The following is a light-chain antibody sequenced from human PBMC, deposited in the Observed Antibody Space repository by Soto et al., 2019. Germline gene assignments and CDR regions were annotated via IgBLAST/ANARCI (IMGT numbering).Light chain of an antibody. CDR3: ASYTRISTWV. CDR2: EVN. CDR1: SSDVGAYNY. V-gene: IGLV2-14*01. J-gene: IGLJ3*02. Sequence: QSALTQPASVSGSPGQSITISCTGTSSDVGAYNYVSWFQQRPGKAPKVMIYEVNNRPSGVSNRFSGSKSDNTASLTISGLQPEDEADYYCASYTRISTWVFGGGTKLTVL.